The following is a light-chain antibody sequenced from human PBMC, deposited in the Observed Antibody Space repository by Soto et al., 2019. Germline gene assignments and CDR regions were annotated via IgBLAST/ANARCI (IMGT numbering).Light chain of an antibody. J-gene: IGKJ1*01. V-gene: IGKV1-5*01. CDR1: QSISSW. CDR2: DAS. Sequence: DIQMTQSPSTLSASVGDRVTITCRASQSISSWLAWYQQKPGKAPKLLIYDASSLESGGPSRFSGSASGTEFTLTISSLQPDDFATYYCQQYNSYQWTVGQGTKVEIK. CDR3: QQYNSYQWT.